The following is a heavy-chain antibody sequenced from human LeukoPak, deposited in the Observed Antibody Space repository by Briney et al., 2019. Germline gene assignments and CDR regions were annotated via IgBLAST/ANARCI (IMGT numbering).Heavy chain of an antibody. CDR2: ISYDGSNK. J-gene: IGHJ5*02. D-gene: IGHD1-1*01. CDR1: GFTFSSYA. Sequence: GGSLRLSCAASGFTFSSYAMHWVRQAPGKGLEWVAVISYDGSNKYYADSVKGRFTISRDNSKNTLYLQMNSLRAEDTAVYYCARESGTEAIFSNWFDPWGQGTLVTVSS. CDR3: ARESGTEAIFSNWFDP. V-gene: IGHV3-30-3*01.